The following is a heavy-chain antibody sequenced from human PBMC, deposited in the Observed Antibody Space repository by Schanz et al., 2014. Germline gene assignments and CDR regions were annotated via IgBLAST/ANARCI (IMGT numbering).Heavy chain of an antibody. CDR1: GFAFSSFAL. D-gene: IGHD6-19*01. CDR3: TRGGSSEAGSKLDI. V-gene: IGHV4-38-2*01. Sequence: VRLVESGGGLVQPGGSLRLSCAASGFAFSSFALSWVRQSPGKGLEWIGSIYHTGRTYYNPSLKSRLSLSIDTSKNQFSLSVTSVTVADSALYYCTRGGSSEAGSKLDIWGQGTLVPVSS. J-gene: IGHJ4*02. CDR2: IYHTGRT.